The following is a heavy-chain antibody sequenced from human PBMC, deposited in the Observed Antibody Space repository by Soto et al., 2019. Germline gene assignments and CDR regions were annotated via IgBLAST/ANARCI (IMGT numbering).Heavy chain of an antibody. J-gene: IGHJ4*02. CDR3: AGLGYSYGYYHDY. Sequence: ASVKVSCKASGYTFTSYYMHWVRQAPGQGLEWMGIINPSGGSTSYAQKFQGRVTMTRDTSTSTVYMELSSLRSEDTAVYYCAGLGYSYGYYHDYWGQGTLVTVS. CDR1: GYTFTSYY. D-gene: IGHD5-18*01. V-gene: IGHV1-46*01. CDR2: INPSGGST.